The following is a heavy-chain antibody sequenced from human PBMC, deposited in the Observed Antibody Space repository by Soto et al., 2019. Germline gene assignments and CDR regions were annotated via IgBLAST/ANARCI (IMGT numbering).Heavy chain of an antibody. D-gene: IGHD6-19*01. CDR2: IDPSDSYT. CDR1: GYGFTSYW. V-gene: IGHV5-10-1*01. Sequence: GESLKISCKGSGYGFTSYWISWVRQMPGKGLEWMGRIDPSDSYTNYSPSFQGHVTISADKSISTAYLQWSSLKASDTAMYYCARPPVAGTSGYYYGMDVWGQGTTVTVSS. CDR3: ARPPVAGTSGYYYGMDV. J-gene: IGHJ6*02.